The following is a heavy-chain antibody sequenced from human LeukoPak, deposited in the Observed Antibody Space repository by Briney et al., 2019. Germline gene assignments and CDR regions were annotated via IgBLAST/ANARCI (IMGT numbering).Heavy chain of an antibody. D-gene: IGHD2-15*01. CDR3: ARETRSYYYYVDV. V-gene: IGHV4-59*01. Sequence: SETLSLTCAVSGGSISNYYWSWIRQPPGKGLEWIGYIYYSGNTNYNPSLKSRVTISVDTSKNQFSLKLTSVTAADTALYYCARETRSYYYYVDVWGKGTTVTVSS. CDR2: IYYSGNT. CDR1: GGSISNYY. J-gene: IGHJ6*03.